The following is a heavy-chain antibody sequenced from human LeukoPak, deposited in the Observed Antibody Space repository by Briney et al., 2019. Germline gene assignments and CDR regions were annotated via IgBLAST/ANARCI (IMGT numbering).Heavy chain of an antibody. V-gene: IGHV3-23*01. CDR1: GFTFSSYA. J-gene: IGHJ6*04. CDR3: AKDGSGSYYFDYYYYYGMDV. CDR2: IRGSGGST. Sequence: GGSLRLSCAASGFTFSSYAMSWVRPAPGKGLEGGSAIRGSGGSTYYADSVKGRFTISRDNSKNTLYLQMNSLRAEDTAVYYCAKDGSGSYYFDYYYYYGMDVWGKGTTVTVSS. D-gene: IGHD3-10*01.